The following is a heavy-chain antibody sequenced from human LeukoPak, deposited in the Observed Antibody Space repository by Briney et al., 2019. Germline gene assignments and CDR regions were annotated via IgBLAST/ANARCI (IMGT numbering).Heavy chain of an antibody. CDR3: ASGYYSDGNGYSPADY. J-gene: IGHJ4*02. CDR2: INPNSGGT. Sequence: ASVKVSCKASGYTFTGYYMHWVRQAPGQGLEWMGRINPNSGGTNYAQKFQGRVTMTRDTSISTAYMELSRLRSDDTAVYYCASGYYSDGNGYSPADYWGQGTLVTVSS. D-gene: IGHD3-22*01. V-gene: IGHV1-2*06. CDR1: GYTFTGYY.